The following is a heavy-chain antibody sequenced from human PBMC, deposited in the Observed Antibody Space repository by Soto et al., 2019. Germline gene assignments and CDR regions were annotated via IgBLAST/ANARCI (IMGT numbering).Heavy chain of an antibody. V-gene: IGHV1-3*01. Sequence: QVQLVQSGAAVRKPGASVHISCRAYGFSLSDKLIHWVRQEPGQSCEWMGWINHENGNTRYSQTCQGRVTISWHSSASIANVEVSDLTAEDTAAYYCAIDMRSVGPRANAAFAVWGHGKIVTVSS. J-gene: IGHJ3*01. CDR1: GFSLSDKL. CDR3: AIDMRSVGPRANAAFAV. CDR2: INHENGNT.